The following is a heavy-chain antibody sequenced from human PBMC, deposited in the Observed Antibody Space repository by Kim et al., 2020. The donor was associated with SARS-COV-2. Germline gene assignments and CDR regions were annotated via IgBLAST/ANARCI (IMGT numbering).Heavy chain of an antibody. CDR3: VWSGYNWFAS. Sequence: GGSLRLSCATSGFTFTDAWMTWVRQAPGKGLEWVGRIKSKGGGETTDYAAPVKGRFTISRDDSRNTLYLQMNNLKSEDTAVYYCVWSGYNWFASWGQGTLVTASS. CDR1: GFTFTDAW. V-gene: IGHV3-15*01. CDR2: IKSKGGGETT. J-gene: IGHJ5*01. D-gene: IGHD3-3*01.